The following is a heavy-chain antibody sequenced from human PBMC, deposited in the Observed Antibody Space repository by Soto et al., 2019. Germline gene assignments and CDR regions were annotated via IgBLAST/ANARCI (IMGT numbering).Heavy chain of an antibody. V-gene: IGHV3-21*01. D-gene: IGHD2-2*01. J-gene: IGHJ6*03. Sequence: GGSLRLSCAASGFTFSSYSMNWVRQAPGKGLEWVSSISGSSSYIYYADSVKGRFTISRDNAKNSLYLQMNSLRAEDTAVYYCAREACSSTSCQIPDYYMDVWGKGTTVTVSS. CDR2: ISGSSSYI. CDR1: GFTFSSYS. CDR3: AREACSSTSCQIPDYYMDV.